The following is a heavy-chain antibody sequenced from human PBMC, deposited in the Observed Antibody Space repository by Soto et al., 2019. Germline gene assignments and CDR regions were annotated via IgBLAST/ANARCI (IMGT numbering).Heavy chain of an antibody. Sequence: PVGFLRLSCAASGFTLTRYSMNWVRQAPGKGLEWVSSISSTTNYIYYGDSMKGRFTISRDNAKNSLYLEMNSLRAEDTAVYYCARESEDLTSNFDYWGQGTLVTVSS. CDR1: GFTLTRYS. V-gene: IGHV3-21*06. J-gene: IGHJ4*02. CDR2: ISSTTNYI. CDR3: ARESEDLTSNFDY.